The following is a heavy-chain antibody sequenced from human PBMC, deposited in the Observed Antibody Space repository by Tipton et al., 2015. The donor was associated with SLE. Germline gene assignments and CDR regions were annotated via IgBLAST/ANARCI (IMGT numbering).Heavy chain of an antibody. J-gene: IGHJ3*02. D-gene: IGHD2-2*01. CDR3: ARDPDLDLCSGTTCPDTFDM. V-gene: IGHV4-59*11. CDR1: GGSISSHY. CDR2: FYYSGST. Sequence: TLSLTCTVSGGSISSHYWSWIRQSPGKGLEWIGYFYYSGSTKYNPPLKSRVTISGDTSKNQFSLTLSSVTAADTAVYYCARDPDLDLCSGTTCPDTFDMWGKGTVVTFSS.